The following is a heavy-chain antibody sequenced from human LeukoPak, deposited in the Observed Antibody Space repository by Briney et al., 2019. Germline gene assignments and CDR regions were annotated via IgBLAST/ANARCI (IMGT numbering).Heavy chain of an antibody. Sequence: GGSLRLSCSSSGFTFSSYAMSWVRQAPGKGLEWVSSISIRGADANYADSVKGRFTISRDDSKNALYLQMSSLRAEDTAVYFCTRRGCYGGNCCPCDYWGQGTLVTVSS. J-gene: IGHJ4*02. CDR3: TRRGCYGGNCCPCDY. D-gene: IGHD2-15*01. CDR1: GFTFSSYA. CDR2: ISIRGADA. V-gene: IGHV3-23*01.